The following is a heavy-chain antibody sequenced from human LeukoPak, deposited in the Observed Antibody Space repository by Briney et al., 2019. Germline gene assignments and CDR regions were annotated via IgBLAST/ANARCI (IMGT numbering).Heavy chain of an antibody. D-gene: IGHD3-10*01. CDR1: GGSISSYY. CDR2: IYYSGST. J-gene: IGHJ3*02. V-gene: IGHV4-59*01. CDR3: ARAMVRGVPQCFDI. Sequence: PSETLSLTCTVSGGSISSYYWSWIRQPPGTGLEWIGYIYYSGSTNYNPSLKSRVTISVDTSKNQFSLKLSSVTAADTAVYYCARAMVRGVPQCFDIWGQGTMVTVSS.